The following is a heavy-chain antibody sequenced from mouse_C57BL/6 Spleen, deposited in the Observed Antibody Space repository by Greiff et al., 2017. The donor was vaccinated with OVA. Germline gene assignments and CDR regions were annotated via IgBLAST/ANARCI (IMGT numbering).Heavy chain of an antibody. CDR3: ATYEGFAY. CDR1: GFTFPDYY. J-gene: IGHJ3*01. V-gene: IGHV7-3*01. CDR2: IRNKANGYTT. Sequence: EVMLVESGGGLVQPGGSLRLSCAASGFTFPDYYMSWVRQPPGQALEWLGFIRNKANGYTTEYSASVKGRFTISRDNSQSILYLLMNALRAEDSATYYCATYEGFAYWGQGTLVTVSA.